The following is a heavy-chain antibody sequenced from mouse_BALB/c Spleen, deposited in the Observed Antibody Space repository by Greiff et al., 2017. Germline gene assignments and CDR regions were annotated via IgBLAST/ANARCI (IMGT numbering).Heavy chain of an antibody. J-gene: IGHJ4*01. D-gene: IGHD2-4*01. CDR3: ARKRGYYDYDEGAMDY. V-gene: IGHV2-2*02. CDR1: GFSLTSYG. Sequence: QVQLKESGPGLVQPSQSLSITCTVSGFSLTSYGVHWVRQSPGKGLEWLGVIWSGGSTDYNAAFISRLSISKDNSKSQVFFKMNSLQANDTAIYYCARKRGYYDYDEGAMDYWGQGTSVTVSS. CDR2: IWSGGST.